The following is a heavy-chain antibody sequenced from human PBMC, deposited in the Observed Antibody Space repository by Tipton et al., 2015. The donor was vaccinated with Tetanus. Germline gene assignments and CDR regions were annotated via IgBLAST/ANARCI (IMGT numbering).Heavy chain of an antibody. V-gene: IGHV3-30*04. CDR2: ISYDGRKI. Sequence: SLRLSCAASGSTFSDYALHWVRQAPGKGLDWVSVISYDGRKIYYADSVKGRFTISRDNSKNTLYLQMNSLRAEDTAVYFCARVHTPGLLGRYPFDSWGQGTLVTVSS. CDR1: GSTFSDYA. J-gene: IGHJ4*02. CDR3: ARVHTPGLLGRYPFDS. D-gene: IGHD2-21*02.